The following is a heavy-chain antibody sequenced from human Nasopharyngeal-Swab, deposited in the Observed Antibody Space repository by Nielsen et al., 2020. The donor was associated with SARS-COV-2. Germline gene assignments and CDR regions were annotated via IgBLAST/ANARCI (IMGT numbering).Heavy chain of an antibody. J-gene: IGHJ6*02. V-gene: IGHV5-51*01. Sequence: VRQMPGKSLEWMGIIYPGDSDTRYSPSFQGQVTISADKSISTAYLQWSSLKASDIAMYYCARRRWNDNYYYYGMDVWGQGTTVTVSS. CDR2: IYPGDSDT. D-gene: IGHD1-1*01. CDR3: ARRRWNDNYYYYGMDV.